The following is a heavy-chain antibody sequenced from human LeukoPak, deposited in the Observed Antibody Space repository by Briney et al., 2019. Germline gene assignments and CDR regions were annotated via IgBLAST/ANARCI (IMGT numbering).Heavy chain of an antibody. V-gene: IGHV1-18*01. CDR3: ARAPAARGEFDY. J-gene: IGHJ4*02. CDR1: GGTFSSYA. Sequence: GSSVKVSCKASGGTFSSYAISWVRQAPGQGLEWMGWISAYNGNTNYAQKLQGRVTMTTDTSTSTAYMELRSLRSDDTAVYYCARAPAARGEFDYWGQGTLVTVSS. D-gene: IGHD6-6*01. CDR2: ISAYNGNT.